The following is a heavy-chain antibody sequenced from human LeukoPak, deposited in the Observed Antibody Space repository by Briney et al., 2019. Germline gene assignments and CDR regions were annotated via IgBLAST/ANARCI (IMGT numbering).Heavy chain of an antibody. CDR1: GYTFTSYG. J-gene: IGHJ1*01. V-gene: IGHV1-18*01. CDR2: ISAYNGNT. Sequence: ASVKVSCKASGYTFTSYGISWVRQAPGQGLEWMGWISAYNGNTNHTQKLQGRVTMTTDTSTSTAYMELRSLRSDDTAVYYCARVSIMTLWFGESLHWGQGTLVTVSS. CDR3: ARVSIMTLWFGESLH. D-gene: IGHD3-10*01.